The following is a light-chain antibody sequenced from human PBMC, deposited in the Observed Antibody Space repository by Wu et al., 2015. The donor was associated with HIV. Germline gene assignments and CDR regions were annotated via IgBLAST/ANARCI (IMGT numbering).Light chain of an antibody. Sequence: EIVLTQSPATLSLSPGERATLSCRASQSVSSYLAWYQQKPGQAPRLLIYDASNRATGIPARFSGSGSGTDFTLTISSLQPDDFATYYCQQYNSFPFTFGPRDQ. J-gene: IGKJ3*01. CDR3: QQYNSFPFT. CDR1: QSVSSY. CDR2: DAS. V-gene: IGKV3-11*01.